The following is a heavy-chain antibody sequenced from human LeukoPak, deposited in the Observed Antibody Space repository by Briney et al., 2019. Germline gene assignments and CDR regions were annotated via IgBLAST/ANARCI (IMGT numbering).Heavy chain of an antibody. J-gene: IGHJ4*02. V-gene: IGHV4-59*01. D-gene: IGHD3-16*01. Sequence: SSETLSLTCTVSGGSISTYYWTWIRQPPGKGLEWIGYIYYSGSTNYNPSLKSRVTMSVDTSKNQFSLKLNSVTAADTAVYYCARDRLGLPVDHWGRGTLVTVSS. CDR2: IYYSGST. CDR3: ARDRLGLPVDH. CDR1: GGSISTYY.